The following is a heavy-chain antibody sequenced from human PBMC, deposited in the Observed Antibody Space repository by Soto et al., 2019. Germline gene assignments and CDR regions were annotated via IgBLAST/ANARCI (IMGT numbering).Heavy chain of an antibody. CDR2: ISSSSSYI. D-gene: IGHD3-10*02. CDR3: ARSSLGILLCSEWSFDY. Sequence: EVQLVESGGGRVKPGGSLRLSCAASGFSFSTYTMSWVRQAPGKGLEWVSSISSSSSYIYYSDSMKGRSTISRDNANNFSFLQMNSLSPEDTAVYYCARSSLGILLCSEWSFDYWGQGTLVTVSS. CDR1: GFSFSTYT. V-gene: IGHV3-21*01. J-gene: IGHJ4*02.